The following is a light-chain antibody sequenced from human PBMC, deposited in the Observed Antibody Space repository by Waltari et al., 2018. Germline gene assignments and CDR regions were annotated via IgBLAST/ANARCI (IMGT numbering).Light chain of an antibody. J-gene: IGLJ2*01. CDR1: SSNIGSPSN. Sequence: QSVLTQPPSVSGAPGQRVTISCTGSSSNIGSPSNAHWYQQVPGRAPKLLIYDDSHRPSGVPDRFSGSKSGTSASLAITGLQAEDEAEYFCQSYDSGLNGLFFGGGTKVTVL. CDR2: DDS. CDR3: QSYDSGLNGLF. V-gene: IGLV1-40*01.